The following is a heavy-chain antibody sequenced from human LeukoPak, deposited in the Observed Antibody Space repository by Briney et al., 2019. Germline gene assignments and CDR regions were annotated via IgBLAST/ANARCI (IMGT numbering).Heavy chain of an antibody. V-gene: IGHV1-8*01. J-gene: IGHJ5*02. CDR1: GYPFSTYE. Sequence: GASVKVSCKTSGYPFSTYEINWVRRAAGQGLEWMGWVHPNSGNTAYAQKFQGRVTMTRDTSISTAYMEPSGLRSDDTAVYFCARGPRNDPWGQGTLVTVSS. D-gene: IGHD1-14*01. CDR2: VHPNSGNT. CDR3: ARGPRNDP.